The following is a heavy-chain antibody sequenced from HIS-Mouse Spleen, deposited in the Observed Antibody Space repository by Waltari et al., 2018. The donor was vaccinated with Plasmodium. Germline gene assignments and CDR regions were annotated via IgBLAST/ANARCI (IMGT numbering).Heavy chain of an antibody. CDR3: ARTTYSSSSAKYYYYGMDV. J-gene: IGHJ6*02. CDR2: IDWDDDK. D-gene: IGHD6-6*01. V-gene: IGHV2-70*15. Sequence: QVTLRESGPALVKPTQTLTLTCTFPGFSLRTSDMCFSWIRQPPGTALDWLARIDWDDDKYYSTSLKTRLTISKDTSKNQVVLTMTNMDPVDTATYYCARTTYSSSSAKYYYYGMDVWGQGTTVTVSS. CDR1: GFSLRTSDMC.